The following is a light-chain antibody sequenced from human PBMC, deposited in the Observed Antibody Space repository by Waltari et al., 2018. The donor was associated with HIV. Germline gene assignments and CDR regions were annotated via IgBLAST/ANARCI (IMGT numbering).Light chain of an antibody. CDR1: QNIDNW. Sequence: IQMTQSPSNLSASVGDDVILTCRASQNIDNWLAWYQQRPGRAPKLLMSMTSVLESGVPSRFSGSGKGTTFTLTISSLQPDDFGTYYCQQYSTHYGFGQGTRVE. V-gene: IGKV1-5*03. J-gene: IGKJ2*03. CDR2: MTS. CDR3: QQYSTHYG.